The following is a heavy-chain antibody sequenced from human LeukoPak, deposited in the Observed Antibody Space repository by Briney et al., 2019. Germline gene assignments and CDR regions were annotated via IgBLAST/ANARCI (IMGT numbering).Heavy chain of an antibody. V-gene: IGHV4-4*02. J-gene: IGHJ4*02. CDR1: GCTISSTNW. Sequence: PAETLSLTCGVSGCTISSTNWWSWVRHPPGQGLEWIGEISLTGLTHYNPSLESRVTVSLDKSKNQLSLNLTSVTAADTAVYYCSRENGAFSPFGYWGQGTLVTVLS. CDR2: ISLTGLT. D-gene: IGHD2-8*01. CDR3: SRENGAFSPFGY.